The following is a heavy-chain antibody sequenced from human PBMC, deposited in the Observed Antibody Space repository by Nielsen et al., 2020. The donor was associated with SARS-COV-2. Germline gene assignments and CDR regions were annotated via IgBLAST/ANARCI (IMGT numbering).Heavy chain of an antibody. V-gene: IGHV4-4*02. CDR2: IYHSGST. J-gene: IGHJ3*02. Sequence: GFTFSSYGMHWVRQPPGKGLEWIGEIYHSGSTNYNPSLKSRVTISVDKSKNQFSLKLSSVTAADTAVYYCARIVYDTLDAFDIWGQGTMVTVSS. D-gene: IGHD3-9*01. CDR1: GFTFSSYG. CDR3: ARIVYDTLDAFDI.